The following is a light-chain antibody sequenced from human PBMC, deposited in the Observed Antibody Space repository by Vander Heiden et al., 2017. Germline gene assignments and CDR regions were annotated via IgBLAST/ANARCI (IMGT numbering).Light chain of an antibody. J-gene: IGKJ1*01. CDR2: LGS. CDR3: MQTLRTWT. V-gene: IGKV2-28*01. Sequence: IVMTQSPLSLPVTPGEPASISCRSSQSLLHSNGYNYLDWYLQKPGQSPQLLIFLGSNRASGVPDRFSGSGSGTDFTLKISRVEAEDVGVYYCMQTLRTWTFGQGTKVEIK. CDR1: QSLLHSNGYNY.